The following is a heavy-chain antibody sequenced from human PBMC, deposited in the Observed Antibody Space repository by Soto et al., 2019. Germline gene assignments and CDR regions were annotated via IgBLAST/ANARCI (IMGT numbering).Heavy chain of an antibody. CDR1: GGSISSCGYS. J-gene: IGHJ4*02. Sequence: PSETLSLTCAVSGGSISSCGYSWSWIRQPPGKGLEWVGYIYHSGSTYYNPSLKSRVTISVDRSKNQFSLKLSSVTAADTAVYYCARGMTTVTTLDYWGQGTLVTVS. CDR3: ARGMTTVTTLDY. V-gene: IGHV4-30-2*01. D-gene: IGHD4-4*01. CDR2: IYHSGST.